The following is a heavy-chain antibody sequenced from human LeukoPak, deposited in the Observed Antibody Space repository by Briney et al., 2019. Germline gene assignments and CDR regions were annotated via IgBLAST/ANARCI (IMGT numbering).Heavy chain of an antibody. CDR3: ARDRYNWNEDYYYYYRDV. J-gene: IGHJ6*03. V-gene: IGHV1-69*13. CDR2: FIPSFGTA. D-gene: IGHD1-1*01. Sequence: SVKLSSNVSGGTSTSFTIRWVRQAASHGLEWMGGFIPSFGTANYAKKVQGRVTITADESTSTAYMELSSLRSEDTAVYYCARDRYNWNEDYYYYYRDVWGKGTTVTVSS. CDR1: GGTSTSFT.